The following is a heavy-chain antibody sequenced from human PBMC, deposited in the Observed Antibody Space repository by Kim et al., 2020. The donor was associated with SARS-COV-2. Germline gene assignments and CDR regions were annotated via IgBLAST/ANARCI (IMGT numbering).Heavy chain of an antibody. V-gene: IGHV4-59*13. Sequence: SETLSLTCSVSGGSISGYYWSWIRQPPGKGLEWIAYISSSENTNYSPSLKSRVTISVDTSKNQFSLKLSSVTAADTAVYYCARGVKGGYYPHYHYYYAMDVWGQGTTVIVSS. J-gene: IGHJ6*02. CDR2: ISSSENT. CDR3: ARGVKGGYYPHYHYYYAMDV. CDR1: GGSISGYY. D-gene: IGHD3-22*01.